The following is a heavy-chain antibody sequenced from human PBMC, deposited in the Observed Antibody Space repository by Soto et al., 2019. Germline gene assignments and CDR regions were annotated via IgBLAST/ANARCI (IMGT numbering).Heavy chain of an antibody. Sequence: QVHLVQSGAEVRKPGSSVKVSCKASRDTFNSYAITWVRQAPGQGLEWMGGIIPILGTTKYAQRFQGRVTMTADESTSTAYMELSSLRPEDKAVYYCAAGGRNGYIKWGQGTQVTVSS. J-gene: IGHJ4*02. D-gene: IGHD5-12*01. CDR2: IIPILGTT. CDR1: RDTFNSYA. CDR3: AAGGRNGYIK. V-gene: IGHV1-69*01.